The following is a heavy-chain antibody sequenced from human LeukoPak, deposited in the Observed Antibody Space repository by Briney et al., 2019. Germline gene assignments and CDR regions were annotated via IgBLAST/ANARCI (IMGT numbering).Heavy chain of an antibody. CDR2: ISYDGSNK. D-gene: IGHD3-10*01. J-gene: IGHJ4*02. CDR3: AKGSELQIDY. Sequence: GGSLRLSCAASGFTFSSYGMHWVRQAPGKGLEWVAVISYDGSNKYYADSVKGRFTISRDNSKNTLYLQMNSLRAEDTAVYYCAKGSELQIDYWGQGTLITVSS. CDR1: GFTFSSYG. V-gene: IGHV3-30*18.